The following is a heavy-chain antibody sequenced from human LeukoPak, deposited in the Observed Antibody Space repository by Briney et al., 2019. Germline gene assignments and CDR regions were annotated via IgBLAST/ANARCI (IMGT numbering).Heavy chain of an antibody. Sequence: GSLRLSCEVSGSGSTFGNFAMSWVRQAPGKGLEWVSGISGSGYYTYYADSVKGRFTISRDNSKNTLYIQMNSLRAEDTAVYYCAKDGSWGDYYFYFYMDVWGKGTTVTVSS. CDR2: ISGSGYYT. V-gene: IGHV3-23*01. CDR1: GSGSTFGNFA. D-gene: IGHD3-16*01. CDR3: AKDGSWGDYYFYFYMDV. J-gene: IGHJ6*03.